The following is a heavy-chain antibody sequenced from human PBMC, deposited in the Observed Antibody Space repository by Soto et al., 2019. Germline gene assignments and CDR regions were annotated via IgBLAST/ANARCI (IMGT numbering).Heavy chain of an antibody. Sequence: PGGSLRLSCAASGFTFSSYAMSWVRQAPGKGLEWVSAISGSGGSTYYADSVKGRFTISRDNSKNTLYLQMNSLRAEDTAVYYCAKDMAGRRPDIRVYGMDVWGQGTTVTVSS. CDR3: AKDMAGRRPDIRVYGMDV. CDR2: ISGSGGST. CDR1: GFTFSSYA. D-gene: IGHD3-9*01. V-gene: IGHV3-23*01. J-gene: IGHJ6*02.